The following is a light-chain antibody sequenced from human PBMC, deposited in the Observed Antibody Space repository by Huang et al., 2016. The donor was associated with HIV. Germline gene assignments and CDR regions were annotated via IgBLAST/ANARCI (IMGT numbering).Light chain of an antibody. CDR3: QQYNDWLSLT. CDR2: GAS. Sequence: DIVMTQSPATLSVSPGDRATLSCRASQSISNNLAWYQQKPGQAPRRLVYGASTRATGVPVRFSGSGSVTVFTLTISSLQFEDSAVYYCQQYNDWLSLTFGGGTKVGIK. CDR1: QSISNN. V-gene: IGKV3-15*01. J-gene: IGKJ4*01.